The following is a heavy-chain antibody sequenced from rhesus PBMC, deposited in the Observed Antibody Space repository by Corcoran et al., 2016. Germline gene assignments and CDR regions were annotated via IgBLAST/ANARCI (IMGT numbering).Heavy chain of an antibody. CDR2: IYPGDSDP. CDR3: ARSLGGEPI. CDR1: GDNFTSSW. Sequence: EVQLVQSGAEVKRPGDSLRISGKTSGDNFTSSWISWVRQMPGKGLEWLGDIYPGDSDPNYNPACQRHVTISADKSSSTTYLRWSSLKASDTATYYCARSLGGEPIWGQGVQVTVS. J-gene: IGHJ4*01. V-gene: IGHV5-43*01. D-gene: IGHD1-44*01.